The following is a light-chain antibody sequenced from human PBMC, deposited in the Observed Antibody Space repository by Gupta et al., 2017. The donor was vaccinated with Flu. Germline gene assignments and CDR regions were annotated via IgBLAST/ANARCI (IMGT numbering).Light chain of an antibody. CDR2: GAS. J-gene: IGKJ5*01. CDR3: QQYDDWPPIT. CDR1: QSVSSN. V-gene: IGKV3-15*01. Sequence: EIVMTQSPDTLSVSPGERATLSCRASQSVSSNLAWYQHKPGLAPRLLIYGASTRATGIADRFSGSGSGTEFTLTISSLQSEDFVVYYGQQYDDWPPITFGQGTRLEIK.